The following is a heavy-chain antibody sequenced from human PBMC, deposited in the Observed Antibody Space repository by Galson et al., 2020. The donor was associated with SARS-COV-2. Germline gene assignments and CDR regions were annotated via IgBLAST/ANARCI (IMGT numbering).Heavy chain of an antibody. CDR3: ARVVCAGDCYPFDR. CDR1: GGSISSFF. CDR2: LYPGGNT. J-gene: IGHJ5*02. Sequence: ASETLSLTCSVSGGSISSFFWSWVRQPPGKGLEWIGYLYPGGNTRYNPSLKSRATISVDTSKNQFSLKLSSVTAADTAVYYCARVVCAGDCYPFDRWGQGILVTVSS. D-gene: IGHD2-21*02. V-gene: IGHV4-59*01.